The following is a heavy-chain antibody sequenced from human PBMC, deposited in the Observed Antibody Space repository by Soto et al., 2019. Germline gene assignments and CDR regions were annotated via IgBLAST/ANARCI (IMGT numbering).Heavy chain of an antibody. CDR2: INPSGGST. J-gene: IGHJ3*02. D-gene: IGHD4-17*01. CDR3: ARDTVTHNAFDI. Sequence: ASVKVSCKASGCTFTSYYMHWVRQAPGQGLEWMGIINPSGGSTSYAQKFQGRVTMTRDTSTSTVYMELSSLRSEDTAVYYCARDTVTHNAFDIWGQGTMVTVSS. CDR1: GCTFTSYY. V-gene: IGHV1-46*01.